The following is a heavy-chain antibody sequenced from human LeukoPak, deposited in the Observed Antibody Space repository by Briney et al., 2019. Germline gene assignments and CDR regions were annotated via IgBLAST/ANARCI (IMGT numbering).Heavy chain of an antibody. CDR2: VDGGGGGT. J-gene: IGHJ4*02. CDR3: AKQSAGSAAWYRLHYDF. Sequence: TGGSLRLSCAASGFTFSSYAMSWVRQAPGRGLEWVSSVDGGGGGTYYADSVKGRFTISRDNSKDTLYLQMNGLRAEDTAVYFCAKQSAGSAAWYRLHYDFWGQGTLVTVSS. D-gene: IGHD6-13*01. CDR1: GFTFSSYA. V-gene: IGHV3-23*01.